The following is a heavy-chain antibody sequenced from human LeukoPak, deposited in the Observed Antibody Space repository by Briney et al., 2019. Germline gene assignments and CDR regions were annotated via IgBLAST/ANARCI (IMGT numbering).Heavy chain of an antibody. V-gene: IGHV4-59*01. Sequence: SETLSLTCTVSGGSISSYYWSWIRQPPGKGLEWIGYIYYSGSTNYNPSLKSRVTISVDTSKNQFSLKLSSVTAAGTAVYYCARERGWVDYWGQGTLVTVSS. D-gene: IGHD1-26*01. CDR1: GGSISSYY. J-gene: IGHJ4*02. CDR2: IYYSGST. CDR3: ARERGWVDY.